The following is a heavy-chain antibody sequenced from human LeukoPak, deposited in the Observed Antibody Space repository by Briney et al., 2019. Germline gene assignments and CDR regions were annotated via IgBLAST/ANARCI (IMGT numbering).Heavy chain of an antibody. CDR1: GGSFSGYY. Sequence: SETLSLTCAVYGGSFSGYYWSWIRQPPGKGLEWIGEINHSGSTNYNPSLKSRVTISVDTSKSQFSLKLSSVTAADTAVYYCAREGYYDYVWGSYRYTGYNWFDPWGQGTLVTVSS. CDR2: INHSGST. J-gene: IGHJ5*02. CDR3: AREGYYDYVWGSYRYTGYNWFDP. D-gene: IGHD3-16*02. V-gene: IGHV4-34*01.